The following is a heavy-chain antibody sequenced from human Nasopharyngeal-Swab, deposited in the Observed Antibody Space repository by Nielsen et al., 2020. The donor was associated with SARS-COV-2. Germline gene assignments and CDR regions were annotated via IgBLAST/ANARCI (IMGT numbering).Heavy chain of an antibody. CDR2: ISDHGADT. Sequence: GESLKISCAASGFTLSNHAMGWVRQTPGKGLEWVSVISDHGADTYYADSVKGRFTISRDNSKNTLYLQMNSLRVDDTAVYYCAKDKWIKGHPQWLLGDYWGQGTLVTVSS. D-gene: IGHD6-19*01. CDR3: AKDKWIKGHPQWLLGDY. CDR1: GFTLSNHA. J-gene: IGHJ4*02. V-gene: IGHV3-23*01.